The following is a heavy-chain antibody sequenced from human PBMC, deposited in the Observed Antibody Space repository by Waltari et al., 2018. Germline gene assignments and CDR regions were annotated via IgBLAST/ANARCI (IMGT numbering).Heavy chain of an antibody. D-gene: IGHD4-17*01. V-gene: IGHV4-31*01. J-gene: IGHJ4*02. CDR3: ARAAGTVTTIRHFDY. Sequence: QVQLQESGPGLVKPSQTLSPPCTVSGGSISSGGYYWSWISQHPGKGLEWIGYIYYSGSTYYNPSLKSLVTISVDTSKNQFSLKLSSVTAADTAVYYCARAAGTVTTIRHFDYWGQGTLVTVSS. CDR2: IYYSGST. CDR1: GGSISSGGYY.